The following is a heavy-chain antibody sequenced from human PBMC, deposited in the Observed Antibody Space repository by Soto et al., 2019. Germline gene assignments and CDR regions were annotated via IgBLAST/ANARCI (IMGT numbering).Heavy chain of an antibody. CDR3: AGAPETIVGATIDY. J-gene: IGHJ4*02. D-gene: IGHD1-26*01. Sequence: QVQLVQSGAEVKKPGASVKVSCKASGYTFTSYGLSWVRQAPGQGLEWMGWISPYNGNTNYAQKRQGRGTMTTDTSTSTAYMELRSLRSDDTAVYYCAGAPETIVGATIDYWGQGTLVTVSS. V-gene: IGHV1-18*01. CDR2: ISPYNGNT. CDR1: GYTFTSYG.